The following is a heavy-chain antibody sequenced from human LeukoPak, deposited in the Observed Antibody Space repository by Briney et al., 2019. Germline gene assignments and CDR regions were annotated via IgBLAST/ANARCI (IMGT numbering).Heavy chain of an antibody. CDR1: GFTFSSYG. CDR2: ISKDGITK. J-gene: IGHJ4*02. CDR3: AGDRWPGAPDYLDS. D-gene: IGHD4-23*01. Sequence: SLRLSCAASGFTFSSYGMHWVRQAPGKGLEWVAVISKDGITKIYRDSVKGRFTISTDSSKNTVYLQMTGLEVEDTAVYYCAGDRWPGAPDYLDSWGQGTLVAVSS. V-gene: IGHV3-30*03.